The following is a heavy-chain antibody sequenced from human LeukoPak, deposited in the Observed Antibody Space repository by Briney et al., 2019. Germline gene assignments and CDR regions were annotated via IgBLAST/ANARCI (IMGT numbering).Heavy chain of an antibody. CDR3: AGGTGWLIDS. J-gene: IGHJ4*02. CDR1: GITFSNHW. CDR2: IKQDGSEK. Sequence: GGSLRLSCVASGITFSNHWMKWVRQAPGKGLEWVANIKQDGSEKFYVDSVKGRFTISRDNAKNSLYLQMNSLRAEDTALYYCAGGTGWLIDSWGQETLVTVSS. D-gene: IGHD6-19*01. V-gene: IGHV3-7*01.